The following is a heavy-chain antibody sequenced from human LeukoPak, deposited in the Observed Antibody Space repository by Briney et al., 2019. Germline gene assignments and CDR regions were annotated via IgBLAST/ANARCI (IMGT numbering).Heavy chain of an antibody. D-gene: IGHD2-2*01. Sequence: GASVKVSCKASGYTFTSYDINWVRQATGQGLEWMGWMNPNSGNTGYAQKFQGRVTITRNTSISTAYMELSSLRSEDTAVYYCASGVRYCSSTSCYGDAFDIWGQGTMVTVSS. CDR1: GYTFTSYD. V-gene: IGHV1-8*03. J-gene: IGHJ3*02. CDR2: MNPNSGNT. CDR3: ASGVRYCSSTSCYGDAFDI.